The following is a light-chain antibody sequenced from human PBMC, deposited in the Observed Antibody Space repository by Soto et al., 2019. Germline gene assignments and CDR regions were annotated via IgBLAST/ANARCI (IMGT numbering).Light chain of an antibody. J-gene: IGKJ2*01. CDR2: DVF. Sequence: GDRVTITCRASQSITYWLAWYQQKPGRAPKLLIYDVFNLQSGVPSRFSGSGSRTEFTLTISSLQPDDSATYYCQQYHSFSFTFGQGTKLEIK. V-gene: IGKV1-5*01. CDR1: QSITYW. CDR3: QQYHSFSFT.